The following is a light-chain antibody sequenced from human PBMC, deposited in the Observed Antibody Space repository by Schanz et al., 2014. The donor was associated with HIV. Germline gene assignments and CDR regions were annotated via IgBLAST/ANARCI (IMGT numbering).Light chain of an antibody. CDR3: SSYAGSKIVV. J-gene: IGLJ2*01. V-gene: IGLV2-8*01. CDR2: EVY. Sequence: QSALTQPPSASGSPGQSVTISCTGTSSDVGGYEYVSWYQQHPGRAPKLMISEVYKRPSGVPDRFSGSKSGNTASLTVSGLQAEDEADYYCSSYAGSKIVVFGGGTKLTVL. CDR1: SSDVGGYEY.